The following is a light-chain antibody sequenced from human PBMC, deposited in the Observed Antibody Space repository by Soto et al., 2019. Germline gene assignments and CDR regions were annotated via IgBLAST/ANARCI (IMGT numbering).Light chain of an antibody. CDR2: SAS. CDR3: KPGDSYPLT. V-gene: IGKV1-9*01. CDR1: QDISSY. Sequence: DIQLTQSPSFLSASVGDRVTITCRSTQDISSYLAWYQQKPRKAPNRLIHSASTLRGVVSSKFGGSGSGTEFTLTNSSLKPADLGTDSSKPGDSYPLTFGGGTKVEIK. J-gene: IGKJ4*01.